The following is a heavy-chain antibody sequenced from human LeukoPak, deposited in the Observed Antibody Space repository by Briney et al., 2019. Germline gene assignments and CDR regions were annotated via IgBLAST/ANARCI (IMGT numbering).Heavy chain of an antibody. V-gene: IGHV4-59*08. CDR2: IYYSGST. Sequence: KPSETLSLTCTVPGGSISSYYWSWIRQPPGKGLEWIGYIYYSGSTNYNPSLKSRVTISVDTSKNQFSLKLSSVTAADTAVYYCARHATVPTPDFDYWGQGTLVTVSS. CDR3: ARHATVPTPDFDY. CDR1: GGSISSYY. D-gene: IGHD6-6*01. J-gene: IGHJ4*02.